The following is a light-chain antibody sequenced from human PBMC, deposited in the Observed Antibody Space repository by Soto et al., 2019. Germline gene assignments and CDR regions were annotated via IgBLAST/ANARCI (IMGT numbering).Light chain of an antibody. J-gene: IGLJ3*02. CDR1: SSDVGDYNY. V-gene: IGLV2-11*01. CDR3: CSFAGSYTLWV. Sequence: QSALTQPRSVSGSPGQSVTISCTGTSSDVGDYNYVSWYQQYPGKAPKLVIYDVSKRPSGVPDRFSGSKSGNTASLTISGLQAEDDADYYCCSFAGSYTLWVFGGGTKLTVL. CDR2: DVS.